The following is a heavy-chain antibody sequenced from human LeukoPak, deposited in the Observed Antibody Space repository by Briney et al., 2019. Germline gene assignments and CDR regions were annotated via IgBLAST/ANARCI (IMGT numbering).Heavy chain of an antibody. CDR2: ISYDGSNK. V-gene: IGHV3-30-3*01. D-gene: IGHD3-22*01. J-gene: IGHJ4*02. CDR3: ARDLLVDSSGYYYRSEIDY. CDR1: GFTFSSYA. Sequence: PGRSLRLSCAASGFTFSSYAMHWVRQAPGKGLEWVAVISYDGSNKYYADSVKGRFTISRDNSKNTLYLQMNSLRAEDTAVYYCARDLLVDSSGYYYRSEIDYWGQGTLVTVSS.